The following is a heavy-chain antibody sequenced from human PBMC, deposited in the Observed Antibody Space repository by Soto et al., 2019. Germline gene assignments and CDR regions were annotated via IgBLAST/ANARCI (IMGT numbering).Heavy chain of an antibody. V-gene: IGHV4-30-2*01. J-gene: IGHJ4*02. CDR2: IYHSGST. CDR1: GGSISSGGYS. D-gene: IGHD1-26*01. Sequence: QLQLQEPGSGLVKPSQTLSLTCAVSGGSISSGGYSWSWIRQPPGKGLEWIGYIYHSGSTYYNPSLNSRVTISAARSKNQFSLKLSSVTAADTAVYYCARAGLVGATALDYWGQGTLVTVSS. CDR3: ARAGLVGATALDY.